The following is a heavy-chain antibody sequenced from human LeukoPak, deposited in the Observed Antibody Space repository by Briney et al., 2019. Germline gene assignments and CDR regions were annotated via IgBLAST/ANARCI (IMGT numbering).Heavy chain of an antibody. V-gene: IGHV1-46*01. Sequence: ASVKVSCKASGYTFTSYYMHWVRQAPGQGLEWMGIINPSGGGTSYAQKFQGRVTMTRDTSTSTVYMELSSLRSEDTAVYYCARSYYYDSSGYAFDIWGQGTMVTVSS. J-gene: IGHJ3*02. D-gene: IGHD3-22*01. CDR1: GYTFTSYY. CDR3: ARSYYYDSSGYAFDI. CDR2: INPSGGGT.